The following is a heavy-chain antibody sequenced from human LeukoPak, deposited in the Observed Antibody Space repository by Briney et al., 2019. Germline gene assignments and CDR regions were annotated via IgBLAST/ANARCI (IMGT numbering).Heavy chain of an antibody. CDR2: IKQDGSEE. Sequence: AGGSLRLSCAASGFTFSSYWMSWVRQAPGKGLEWVANIKQDGSEEYYVDSLKGRFTISRDNAKNSLYLQIHSLRAEDTAVYYCARENSGTFSLDYWGQGTLVTVSS. CDR1: GFTFSSYW. CDR3: ARENSGTFSLDY. J-gene: IGHJ4*02. D-gene: IGHD1-26*01. V-gene: IGHV3-7*01.